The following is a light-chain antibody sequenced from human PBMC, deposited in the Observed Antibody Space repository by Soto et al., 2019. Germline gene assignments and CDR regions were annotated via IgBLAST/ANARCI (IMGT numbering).Light chain of an antibody. Sequence: QSALTQPPSASGSPGQSVTISCTGTSSDVGAYNYVSWYRQHPGKAPKLLIFEVNSRPSGVPDRFSGSTSGNTASLTVSGLQAEDESHYYCSSYAGSNTWVFGGGTKLTVL. J-gene: IGLJ3*02. CDR3: SSYAGSNTWV. CDR1: SSDVGAYNY. V-gene: IGLV2-8*01. CDR2: EVN.